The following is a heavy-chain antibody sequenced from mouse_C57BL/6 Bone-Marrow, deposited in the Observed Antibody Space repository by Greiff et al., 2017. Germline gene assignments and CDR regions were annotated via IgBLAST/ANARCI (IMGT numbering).Heavy chain of an antibody. CDR2: ISYDGSN. CDR1: GYSITSGYY. V-gene: IGHV3-6*01. J-gene: IGHJ3*01. Sequence: VQLQQSGPGLVKPSQSLSLTCSVTGYSITSGYYWNWIRKFPGNKLEWMGYISYDGSNNYNPSLKNRISLTLDTSTIPSFLKLNSLPTDDTATDYCARDCGHGGFAYWGQGTLVTVSA. CDR3: ARDCGHGGFAY. D-gene: IGHD3-1*01.